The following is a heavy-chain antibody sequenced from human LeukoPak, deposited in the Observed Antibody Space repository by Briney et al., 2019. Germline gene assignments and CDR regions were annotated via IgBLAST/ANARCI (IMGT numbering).Heavy chain of an antibody. Sequence: SSETLSLTCAVYGGSFSGYYWSWIRQPPGKGLEWIGSISHSGSTYYNPSLKSRVTILVDSFKNQFSLNVNSVTAADTAVYYCARVDPKAVASSGYFDYWGQGTLVTVSS. V-gene: IGHV4-34*01. CDR2: ISHSGST. CDR1: GGSFSGYY. D-gene: IGHD6-19*01. J-gene: IGHJ4*02. CDR3: ARVDPKAVASSGYFDY.